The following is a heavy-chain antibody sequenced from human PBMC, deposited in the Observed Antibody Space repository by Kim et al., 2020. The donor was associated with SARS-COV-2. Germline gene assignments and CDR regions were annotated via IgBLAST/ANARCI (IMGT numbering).Heavy chain of an antibody. D-gene: IGHD2-15*01. V-gene: IGHV3-72*01. Sequence: GGSLRLSCAASGFTCSDHYMDWVRQAPGKGLEWVGRIRNKANSNTTEYPAFVKGRFTVSRDDSKNPVYLQMNSLKIEERAGNICVRVSGGKPFASWGQGT. J-gene: IGHJ4*02. CDR3: VRVSGGKPFAS. CDR2: IRNKANSNTT. CDR1: GFTCSDHY.